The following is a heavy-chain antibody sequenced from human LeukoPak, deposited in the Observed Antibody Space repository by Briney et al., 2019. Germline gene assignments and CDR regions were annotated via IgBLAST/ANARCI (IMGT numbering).Heavy chain of an antibody. V-gene: IGHV1-2*02. J-gene: IGHJ5*02. D-gene: IGHD2/OR15-2a*01. CDR2: INPHNGGT. CDR1: GITVTDYF. Sequence: ASVKVSCKASGITVTDYFIHWVRQAPGQGLEWMGWINPHNGGTNYAQKFQGRVTMTRDTSINTVYMDLTRLTSDDTTIYYCAGHSNSSDGWFAPWGQGTLVTVSS. CDR3: AGHSNSSDGWFAP.